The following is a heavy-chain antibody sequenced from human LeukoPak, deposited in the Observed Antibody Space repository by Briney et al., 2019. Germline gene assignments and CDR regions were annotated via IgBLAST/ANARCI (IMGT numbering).Heavy chain of an antibody. CDR3: ARGQWELLPDY. D-gene: IGHD1-26*01. Sequence: PSETLSLTCAVYGGSFSGYYWSWIRQPPGKGLEWIGEINHGGRTNYNPSPKSRVNISVDTSKNQFSLKLSSVTAADTAVYYCARGQWELLPDYWGQGTLVTVSS. CDR2: INHGGRT. J-gene: IGHJ4*02. V-gene: IGHV4-34*01. CDR1: GGSFSGYY.